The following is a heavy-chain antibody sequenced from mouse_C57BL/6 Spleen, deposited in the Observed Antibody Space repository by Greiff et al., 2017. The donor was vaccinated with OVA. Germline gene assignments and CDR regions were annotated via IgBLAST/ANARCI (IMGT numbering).Heavy chain of an antibody. D-gene: IGHD1-1*01. CDR3: ARDRVTTVVAPFDY. J-gene: IGHJ2*01. CDR2: ISDGGSYT. Sequence: EVQLVESGGGLVKPGGSLKLSCAASGFTFSSYAMSWVRQTPEKRLEWVATISDGGSYTYYPDNVKGRFTISRDNAKNNLYLQMSHLKSEDTAMYYCARDRVTTVVAPFDYWGQGTTLTVSS. V-gene: IGHV5-4*01. CDR1: GFTFSSYA.